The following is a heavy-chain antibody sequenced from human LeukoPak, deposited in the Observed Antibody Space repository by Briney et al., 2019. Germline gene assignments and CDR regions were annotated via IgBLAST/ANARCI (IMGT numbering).Heavy chain of an antibody. V-gene: IGHV3-23*01. J-gene: IGHJ4*02. CDR1: GFTFSSYA. D-gene: IGHD6-19*01. CDR3: AKVGVAVAGTWFLYYFDY. Sequence: GGSLRLSCAASGFTFSSYAMSWVRQAPGKGLEWVSAISGSGGSTYYADSVKGRFTISRDNSKNTLYLQMNSLRAEDTALYYCAKVGVAVAGTWFLYYFDYWGQGTLVTVSS. CDR2: ISGSGGST.